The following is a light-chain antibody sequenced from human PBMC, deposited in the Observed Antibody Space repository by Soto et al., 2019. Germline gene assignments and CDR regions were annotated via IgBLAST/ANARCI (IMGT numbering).Light chain of an antibody. CDR3: SSYTSSSTYV. CDR2: EVT. J-gene: IGLJ1*01. V-gene: IGLV2-14*01. Sequence: SALTQPASVSGSPGQSITISCTGTSSDVGEYNSVSWYQQHPGKAPKLIIYEVTNRPSGVSDRLSGSKSGNTASLPISGLQAEDEADYYCSSYTSSSTYVFGVGTKVTVL. CDR1: SSDVGEYNS.